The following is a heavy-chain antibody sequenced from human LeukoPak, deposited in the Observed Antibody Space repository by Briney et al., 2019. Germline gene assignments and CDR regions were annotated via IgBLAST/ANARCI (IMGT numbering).Heavy chain of an antibody. CDR1: GGSISSYY. D-gene: IGHD6-6*01. Sequence: SETLSLTCTVSGGSISSYYWSWIRQPPGKGLEWIGYIYYSGSTNYNPSLKSRVTISVDTSKNQFSLKLSSVTAADTAVCYCARSIAARRGYFDYWGQGTLVTVSS. CDR2: IYYSGST. J-gene: IGHJ4*02. V-gene: IGHV4-59*01. CDR3: ARSIAARRGYFDY.